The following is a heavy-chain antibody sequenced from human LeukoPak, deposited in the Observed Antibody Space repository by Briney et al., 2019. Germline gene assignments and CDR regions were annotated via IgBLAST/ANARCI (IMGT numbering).Heavy chain of an antibody. CDR1: GFTISDSY. J-gene: IGHJ4*02. CDR2: IYYSGST. D-gene: IGHD2-21*01. V-gene: IGHV4-39*01. CDR3: ARQHLSNGLDFDY. Sequence: PGGSLRLSCAASGFTISDSYMSWVRQAPGKGLEWIGSIYYSGSTYYNPSLKSRVTISVDTSKNQFSLKLSSVTAADTAVYYCARQHLSNGLDFDYWGQGTLVTVSS.